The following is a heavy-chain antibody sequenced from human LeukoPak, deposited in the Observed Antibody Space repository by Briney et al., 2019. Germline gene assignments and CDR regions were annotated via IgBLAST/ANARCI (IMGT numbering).Heavy chain of an antibody. Sequence: GGSLRLSCAASGFTFSSYAMSWVRQASGKGLEWVSAISGSGGSTYYADSVKGRFTISRDNSKNTLYLQMNSLRAEDTAVYYCAKMSRQYYGSGSPDAFDIWGQGTMVTVSS. CDR2: ISGSGGST. D-gene: IGHD3-10*01. CDR1: GFTFSSYA. V-gene: IGHV3-23*01. J-gene: IGHJ3*02. CDR3: AKMSRQYYGSGSPDAFDI.